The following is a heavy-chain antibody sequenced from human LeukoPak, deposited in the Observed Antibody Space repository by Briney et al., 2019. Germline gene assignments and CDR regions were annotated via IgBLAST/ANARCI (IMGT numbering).Heavy chain of an antibody. D-gene: IGHD3-22*01. Sequence: PGRSLRLSCAASGFTFSSHAMHWVRQAPGKGLEWVAVIWYDGSNKYYADSVKGRFTISRDNSKNTLYLQMNSLRAEDTAVYYCARGGGKSSGYFDFWGQGTPVTVSS. V-gene: IGHV3-33*01. CDR3: ARGGGKSSGYFDF. J-gene: IGHJ4*02. CDR2: IWYDGSNK. CDR1: GFTFSSHA.